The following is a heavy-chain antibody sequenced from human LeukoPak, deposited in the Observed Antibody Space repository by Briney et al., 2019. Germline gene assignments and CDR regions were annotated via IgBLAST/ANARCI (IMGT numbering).Heavy chain of an antibody. D-gene: IGHD4-17*01. Sequence: SETLSLTCAVSGGSFSGYYWTWIRQPPGKGLEWIGEINHSGSANYDPSLKSRVTISLDTSKNQFSLNLSSVTAADTAVYYCARGQGTVTTHWGQGTLVTVSS. CDR1: GGSFSGYY. J-gene: IGHJ4*02. V-gene: IGHV4-34*01. CDR2: INHSGSA. CDR3: ARGQGTVTTH.